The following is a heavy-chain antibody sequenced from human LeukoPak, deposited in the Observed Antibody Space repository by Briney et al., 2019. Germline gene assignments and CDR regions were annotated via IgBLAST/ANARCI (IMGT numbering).Heavy chain of an antibody. CDR3: ARVPREDYGRTPRYWYFDL. J-gene: IGHJ2*01. Sequence: PGGSLRLSCAASGFTFSSYAMHWVRQAPGQGLEWVAVISYDGSNKYYADSVKGRFTISRDNSKNTLYLQMNSLRAEDTAVYYCARVPREDYGRTPRYWYFDLWGRGTLVTVSS. CDR2: ISYDGSNK. D-gene: IGHD4/OR15-4a*01. V-gene: IGHV3-30*04. CDR1: GFTFSSYA.